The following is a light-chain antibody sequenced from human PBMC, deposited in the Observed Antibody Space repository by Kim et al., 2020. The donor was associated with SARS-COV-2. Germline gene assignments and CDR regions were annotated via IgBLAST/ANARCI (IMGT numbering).Light chain of an antibody. J-gene: IGLJ2*01. Sequence: VALGQTVRITCQGDSLRSYYATWYQQKPGQAPILVIYGKNNRPSGIPDRFSGSSSGNTASLTITGTPAGDEADYYCNSRDTNDNVLFGGGTQLTVL. CDR1: SLRSYY. CDR2: GKN. CDR3: NSRDTNDNVL. V-gene: IGLV3-19*01.